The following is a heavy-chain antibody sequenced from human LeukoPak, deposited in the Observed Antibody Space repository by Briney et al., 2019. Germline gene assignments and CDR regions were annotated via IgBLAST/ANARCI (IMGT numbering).Heavy chain of an antibody. D-gene: IGHD3-22*01. Sequence: GGSLRLSCAASGFIFSSYWMSWVRQAPGKGLEWVANIKQDGSQKYYVDSVKGRFTISRDNSKNTLYLQMNSLRAEDTAVYYRAKDPLPPYYYDSSGTLVSDYWGQGTLVTVSS. CDR2: IKQDGSQK. J-gene: IGHJ4*02. CDR3: AKDPLPPYYYDSSGTLVSDY. V-gene: IGHV3-7*03. CDR1: GFIFSSYW.